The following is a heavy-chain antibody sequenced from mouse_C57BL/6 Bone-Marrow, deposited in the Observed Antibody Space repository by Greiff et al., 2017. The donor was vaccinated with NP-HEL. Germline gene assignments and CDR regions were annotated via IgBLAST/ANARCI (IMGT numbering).Heavy chain of an antibody. CDR2: IDPSDSYT. Sequence: QVQLKQPGAELVMPGASVKLSCKASGYTFTSYWMHWVKQRPGQGLEWIGEIDPSDSYTNYNQKFKGKSTLTVDTSSSTAYMQLSSLTSEDSAVYYCARGFRSAYWGQGTLVTVSA. CDR1: GYTFTSYW. V-gene: IGHV1-69*01. CDR3: ARGFRSAY. J-gene: IGHJ3*01.